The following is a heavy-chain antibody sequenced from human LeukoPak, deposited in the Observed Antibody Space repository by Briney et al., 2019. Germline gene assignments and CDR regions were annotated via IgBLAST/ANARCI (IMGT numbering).Heavy chain of an antibody. V-gene: IGHV1-46*01. CDR2: INPSGGST. J-gene: IGHJ4*02. CDR1: GYTFTSYY. D-gene: IGHD3-22*01. Sequence: ASVNVSCKASGYTFTSYYMHWVRQAPGQGLEWMGIINPSGGSTRYAQKFQGRVTITADESTSTAYMELSSLRSEDTAVYYCARASIVRDSSGYYSLDYWGQGTLVTVSS. CDR3: ARASIVRDSSGYYSLDY.